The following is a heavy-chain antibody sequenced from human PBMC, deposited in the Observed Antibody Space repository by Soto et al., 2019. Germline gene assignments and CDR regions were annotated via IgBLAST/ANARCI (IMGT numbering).Heavy chain of an antibody. D-gene: IGHD2-2*01. CDR1: GGTFSSYA. Sequence: ASVKVSCKASGGTFSSYAISWVRQAPGQGLEWMGGTIPIFGTANYAQKFQGRVTITADESTSTAYMELSSLRSEDTAVYYCARYCSSTSCPIPRAFDIWGQGTMVTVSS. CDR2: TIPIFGTA. V-gene: IGHV1-69*13. CDR3: ARYCSSTSCPIPRAFDI. J-gene: IGHJ3*02.